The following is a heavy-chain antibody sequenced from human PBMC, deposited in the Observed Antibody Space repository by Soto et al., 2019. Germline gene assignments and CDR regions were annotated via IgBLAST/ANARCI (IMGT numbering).Heavy chain of an antibody. CDR1: GGSFSGYY. D-gene: IGHD6-19*01. CDR3: ARGGSYEQWLPFVY. V-gene: IGHV4-34*01. CDR2: INHSGST. Sequence: QVQLQQWGAGLLKPSETLSLTCAVYGGSFSGYYWSWIRQPPGKGLEWIGEINHSGSTNYNPSLKSRVTISVDTSKNQFSLKLSSLTAADTAVYYCARGGSYEQWLPFVYWGQGTLVTVSS. J-gene: IGHJ4*02.